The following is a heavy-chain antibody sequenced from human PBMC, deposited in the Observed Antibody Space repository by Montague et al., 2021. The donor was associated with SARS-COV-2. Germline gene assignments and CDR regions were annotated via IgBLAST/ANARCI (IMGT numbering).Heavy chain of an antibody. CDR1: GFTFSWSR. CDR3: AKGADLMACYSLVNLDN. CDR2: IHSSGRSS. Sequence: SLRLSCAASGFTFSWSRMSWVRQAPGKGLEWVSFIHSSGRSSYYXNSVEGRFTVSRDNSKNTVYLQMNNLRAEDTAVYYCAKGADLMACYSLVNLDNWGQGTLVIVSS. J-gene: IGHJ4*02. D-gene: IGHD3-9*01. V-gene: IGHV3-23*03.